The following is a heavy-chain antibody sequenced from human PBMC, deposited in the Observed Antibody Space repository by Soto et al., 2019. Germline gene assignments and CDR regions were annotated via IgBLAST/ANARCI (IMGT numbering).Heavy chain of an antibody. CDR3: ARSGGGYCTGGVCHANNWVDP. CDR2: INTGNGNT. J-gene: IGHJ5*02. Sequence: ASVKFSCKTSGYSFTNYAIHWVRQAPGQRLEWMGWINTGNGNTRYSQKFQDRITITRDTSASTAYLELSSLRSEDTAVYYCARSGGGYCTGGVCHANNWVDPWGQGTLVTVSS. V-gene: IGHV1-3*04. CDR1: GYSFTNYA. D-gene: IGHD2-8*02.